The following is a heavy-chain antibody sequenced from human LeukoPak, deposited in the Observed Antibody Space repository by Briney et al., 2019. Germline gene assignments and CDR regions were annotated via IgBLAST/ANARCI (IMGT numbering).Heavy chain of an antibody. J-gene: IGHJ6*03. Sequence: ASVKVSCKASGYTFTSYYMHWVRQAPGQGLEWMGIINPSGGSTSYAQKLQGRVTMTTDTSTSTAYMELRSLRSDDTAVYYCARLLSCSSTSCYPYYYYYYYMDVWGKGTTVTVSS. D-gene: IGHD2-2*01. CDR3: ARLLSCSSTSCYPYYYYYYYMDV. V-gene: IGHV1-46*01. CDR2: INPSGGST. CDR1: GYTFTSYY.